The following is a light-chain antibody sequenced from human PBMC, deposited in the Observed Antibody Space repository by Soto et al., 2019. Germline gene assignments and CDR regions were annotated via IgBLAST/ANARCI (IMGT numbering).Light chain of an antibody. V-gene: IGLV2-14*03. Sequence: QSVLTQPASVSGSPGQSITISFTGTSSDVGGYNYVSWFQQHPGKAPKLKIYEVSNRPSGVSNRFSGSKSGYTASLTISERQAEDEADYYCTSFTSRSTWVFGGGTKLAVL. J-gene: IGLJ3*02. CDR3: TSFTSRSTWV. CDR2: EVS. CDR1: SSDVGGYNY.